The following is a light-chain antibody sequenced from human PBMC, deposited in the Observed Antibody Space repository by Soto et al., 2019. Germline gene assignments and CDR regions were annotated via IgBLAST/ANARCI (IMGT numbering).Light chain of an antibody. V-gene: IGKV3-20*01. CDR3: QQYGSSFI. CDR2: GAS. CDR1: QSVSSSY. J-gene: IGKJ4*01. Sequence: EIVLTQSPGNLSLSPGERATLSCRASQSVSSSYLAWYQQKPGQAPRLLIYGASSRATGIPDRFSGSGSGTDFTLTISRLEPEDFAVYYCQQYGSSFIFGGGTKVEIK.